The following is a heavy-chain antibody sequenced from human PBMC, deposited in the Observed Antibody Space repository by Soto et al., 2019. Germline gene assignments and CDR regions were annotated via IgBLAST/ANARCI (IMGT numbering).Heavy chain of an antibody. D-gene: IGHD2-15*01. CDR1: GASVSRSY. CDR3: ARVRYCSGGSCYPRFDP. J-gene: IGHJ5*02. CDR2: IAYSGST. V-gene: IGHV4-59*02. Sequence: PSETLSLTCTVSGASVSRSYWSWIRQPPGKGLEWIGYIAYSGSTNSDPSLKSRVTISIDTPKNQFSLRLSSVTAADTAVYFCARVRYCSGGSCYPRFDPWGQGTLVTVSS.